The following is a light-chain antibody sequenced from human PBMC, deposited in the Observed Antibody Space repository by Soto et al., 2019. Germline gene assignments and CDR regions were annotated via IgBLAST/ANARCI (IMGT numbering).Light chain of an antibody. CDR3: QQTNSFPRT. CDR1: QGISSW. Sequence: DIQMTQSPSSVSARVGDGVTITCRASQGISSWLAWYQQKPGKAPELLKFAASILQSGVPSRFSGSGSGTEFILTISSVQPEDSATYYCQQTNSFPRTFGGGTKVDIK. CDR2: AAS. V-gene: IGKV1D-12*01. J-gene: IGKJ4*01.